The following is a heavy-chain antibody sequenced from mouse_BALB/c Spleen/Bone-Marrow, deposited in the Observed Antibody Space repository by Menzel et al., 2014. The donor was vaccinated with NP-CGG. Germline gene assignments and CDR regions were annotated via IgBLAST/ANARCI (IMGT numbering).Heavy chain of an antibody. D-gene: IGHD2-1*01. CDR2: IYPGSGNT. J-gene: IGHJ3*01. CDR3: TRWNGHYEGFAY. Sequence: LQQSGSELVRPGASVRLSCKASGYTFTTYWIHWVKQRHGQGLEWIGNIYPGSGNTNYGEKFKTKGTLTVDTSSSTAYMHLSSLTSEDSAVYYCTRWNGHYEGFAYWGQGTLATVSA. V-gene: IGHV1S22*01. CDR1: GYTFTTYW.